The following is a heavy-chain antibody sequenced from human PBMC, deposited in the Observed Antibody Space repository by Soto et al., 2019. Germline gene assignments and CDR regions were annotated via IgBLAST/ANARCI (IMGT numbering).Heavy chain of an antibody. CDR1: GYTFTSYD. Sequence: ASVKVSCKASGYTFTSYDINWVRQATGQGLEWMGWMNPNSGNTGYAQKFQGRVTMTRNTSISTAYMELSSLRSEDTAVYYCARPIADYYYYGMDVWGQGTTVTVSS. J-gene: IGHJ6*02. CDR2: MNPNSGNT. CDR3: ARPIADYYYYGMDV. V-gene: IGHV1-8*01.